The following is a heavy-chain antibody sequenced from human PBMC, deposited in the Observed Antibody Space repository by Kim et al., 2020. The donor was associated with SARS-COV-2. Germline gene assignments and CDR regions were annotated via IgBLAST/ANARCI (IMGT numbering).Heavy chain of an antibody. CDR2: ISYDGSNK. CDR1: GFTFSSYA. V-gene: IGHV3-30-3*01. D-gene: IGHD1-26*01. Sequence: GGSLRLSCAASGFTFSSYAMHWVRQAPGKGLEWVAVISYDGSNKYYADSVKGRFTISRDNSKNTLYLQMNSLRAEDTAVYYCARDRAVVGATTLTDAFDIWGQGTMVTVSS. CDR3: ARDRAVVGATTLTDAFDI. J-gene: IGHJ3*02.